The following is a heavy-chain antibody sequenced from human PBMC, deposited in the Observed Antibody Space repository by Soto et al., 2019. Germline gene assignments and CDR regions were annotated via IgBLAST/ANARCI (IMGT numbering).Heavy chain of an antibody. CDR3: ARTVVPAAMWAYYYYGMDV. CDR1: GFTFSSSA. Sequence: SLRLSCAASGFTFSSSAMHWVRQAPGKGLEWVAVISYDGSNKYYADSVKGRFTISRDNSKNTLYLQMNSLRSDDTAVYYCARTVVPAAMWAYYYYGMDVWGQGTTVTVSS. J-gene: IGHJ6*02. D-gene: IGHD2-2*01. CDR2: ISYDGSNK. V-gene: IGHV3-30-3*01.